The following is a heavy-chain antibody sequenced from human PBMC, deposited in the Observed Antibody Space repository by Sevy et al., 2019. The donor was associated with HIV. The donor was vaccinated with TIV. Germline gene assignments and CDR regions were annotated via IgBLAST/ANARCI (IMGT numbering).Heavy chain of an antibody. CDR2: IYYSGST. D-gene: IGHD3-10*01. CDR3: AREYGPMVRGGIYYYYGMDV. V-gene: IGHV4-31*03. CDR1: GGSISSGGYY. J-gene: IGHJ6*02. Sequence: SETLSLTCTVSGGSISSGGYYWSWIRQHPGKGLEWIGYIYYSGSTYYNPSLKSRVTISVDTSKNQFSLKLSSVTAADTAVYYCAREYGPMVRGGIYYYYGMDVWGQGTTVTVSS.